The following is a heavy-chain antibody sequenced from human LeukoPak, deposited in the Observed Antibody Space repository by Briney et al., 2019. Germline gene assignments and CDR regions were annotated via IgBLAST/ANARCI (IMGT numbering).Heavy chain of an antibody. Sequence: AGGSLRLSCAASGFSFSSHGMSWVRQAPGKGLEWVSGIIGGAGGTYYADSVKGRFTISRDNPKNTLYLQMNSLRAEDTAVYYCTHGSMYQLDYWGQGTLVTVSS. CDR2: IIGGAGGT. D-gene: IGHD2-2*01. CDR1: GFSFSSHG. CDR3: THGSMYQLDY. V-gene: IGHV3-23*01. J-gene: IGHJ4*02.